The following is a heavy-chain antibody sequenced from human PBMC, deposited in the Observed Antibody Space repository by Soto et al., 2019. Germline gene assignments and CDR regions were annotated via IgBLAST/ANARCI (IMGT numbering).Heavy chain of an antibody. D-gene: IGHD3-3*01. Sequence: GGSLRLSCAASGFTFSSYAMSWVRQAPGKGLEWVSAISGSGGSTYYADSVKGRFTISRDNSKNTLYVQMNSLRAEDTAVYYCAKDRNDFWSGPIPPFDPWGQGTLVTVSS. V-gene: IGHV3-23*01. CDR2: ISGSGGST. J-gene: IGHJ5*02. CDR3: AKDRNDFWSGPIPPFDP. CDR1: GFTFSSYA.